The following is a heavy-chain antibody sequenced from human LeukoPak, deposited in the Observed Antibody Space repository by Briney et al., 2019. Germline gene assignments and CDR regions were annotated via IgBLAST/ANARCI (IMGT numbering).Heavy chain of an antibody. J-gene: IGHJ3*02. V-gene: IGHV1-2*02. CDR1: GYTFTCYY. CDR3: ARKTAGCSGGSCYSLAFDI. CDR2: INPNSGGT. D-gene: IGHD2-15*01. Sequence: ASVKVSCKASGYTFTCYYMHWVRQAPGQGREWRGWINPNSGGTNYAQKFQGRVTMTRDTSISTAYMELSRLRSDDTAVYYCARKTAGCSGGSCYSLAFDIWGQGTMVTVSS.